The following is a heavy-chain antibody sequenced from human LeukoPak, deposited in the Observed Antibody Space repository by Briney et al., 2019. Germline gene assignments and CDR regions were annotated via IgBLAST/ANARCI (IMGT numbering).Heavy chain of an antibody. CDR3: AKDTYYYDSSGYQN. CDR1: GFTVSSNY. Sequence: GGSLRLSCAASGFTVSSNYMSWVRQAPGKGLEWVSAISGSGGSTYYADSVKGRFTISRDNSKNTLYLQMNSLRAEDTAVYYCAKDTYYYDSSGYQNWGQGTLVTVSS. CDR2: ISGSGGST. V-gene: IGHV3-23*01. J-gene: IGHJ4*02. D-gene: IGHD3-22*01.